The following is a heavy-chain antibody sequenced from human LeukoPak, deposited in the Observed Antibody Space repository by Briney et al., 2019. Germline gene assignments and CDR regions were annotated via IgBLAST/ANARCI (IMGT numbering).Heavy chain of an antibody. Sequence: GASVKVYCKASRYTLTQHSMNWVRQAPGQGLEWMGWINTNTGNPTYAQGFTGRFVFSLDTSVSTAYLQISSLKAEDTAVYYCARELSWPSYGLGGSGWYTYNYWGQGTLVTVSS. D-gene: IGHD6-19*01. CDR2: INTNTGNP. J-gene: IGHJ4*02. CDR1: RYTLTQHS. CDR3: ARELSWPSYGLGGSGWYTYNY. V-gene: IGHV7-4-1*02.